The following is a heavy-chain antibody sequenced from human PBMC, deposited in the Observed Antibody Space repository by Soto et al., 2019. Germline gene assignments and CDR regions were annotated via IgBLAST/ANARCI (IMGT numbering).Heavy chain of an antibody. CDR1: GFTFSSYW. D-gene: IGHD5-18*01. V-gene: IGHV3-74*01. CDR3: ARGSRGIQLWLSIDY. J-gene: IGHJ4*02. CDR2: INSDGSST. Sequence: GSLRLSCAASGFTFSSYWMHWVRQAPGKGLVWVSRINSDGSSTSYADSVKGRFTISRDNAKNTLYLQMNSLRAEDTAVYYCARGSRGIQLWLSIDYWGQGTLVTVSS.